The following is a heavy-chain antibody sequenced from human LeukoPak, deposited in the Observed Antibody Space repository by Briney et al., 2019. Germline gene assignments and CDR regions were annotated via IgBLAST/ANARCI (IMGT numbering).Heavy chain of an antibody. V-gene: IGHV3-33*01. CDR1: GFTFSSYG. J-gene: IGHJ6*02. CDR2: IWYDGSNK. Sequence: PGRSLRLSCAASGFTFSSYGMHWVRQAPGKGLEWVAVIWYDGSNKYYADSVKGRFTISRDNAKNSLYLQMNSLRAEDTAVYYCAREAVGGCSGGSCYIYGMDVWGQGTTVTVSS. D-gene: IGHD2-15*01. CDR3: AREAVGGCSGGSCYIYGMDV.